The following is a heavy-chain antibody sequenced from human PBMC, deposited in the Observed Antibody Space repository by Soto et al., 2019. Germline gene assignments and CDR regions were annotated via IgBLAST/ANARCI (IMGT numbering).Heavy chain of an antibody. CDR2: SYHMGGT. CDR3: ARFTYKSGFNWFDP. Sequence: SETLSLTCTVSGASINSDYWSWSRQSPGKGLEWIGYSYHMGGTDYNPSLKRRVTISIDRSKNQFSLNLRSVTAADTAVYFCARFTYKSGFNWFDPWGQGTQVTVSS. J-gene: IGHJ5*02. CDR1: GASINSDY. V-gene: IGHV4-59*03. D-gene: IGHD5-12*01.